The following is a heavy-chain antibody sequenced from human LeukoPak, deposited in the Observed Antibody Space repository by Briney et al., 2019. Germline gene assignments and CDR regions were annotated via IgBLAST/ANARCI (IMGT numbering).Heavy chain of an antibody. CDR2: TNHSGST. CDR1: GGSFSGYY. D-gene: IGHD5-24*01. J-gene: IGHJ4*02. V-gene: IGHV4-34*01. CDR3: ARGPRRWLQPYYFDY. Sequence: PSETLSLTCAVYGGSFSGYYWSWIRQPPGKGLEWIGETNHSGSTNYNPSLKSRVTISVDTSKNQFSLKLSSVTAADTAVYYCARGPRRWLQPYYFDYWGQGTLVTVSS.